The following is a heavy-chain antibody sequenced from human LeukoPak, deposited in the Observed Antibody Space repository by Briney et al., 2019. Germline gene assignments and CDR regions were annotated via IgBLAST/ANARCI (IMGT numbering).Heavy chain of an antibody. CDR3: ARQGGSYIDY. J-gene: IGHJ4*02. CDR1: GYSFTTYW. CDR2: IYPGDSDT. D-gene: IGHD1-26*01. Sequence: GEPLRISCRGFGYSFTTYWIGWLRQMPGKGLEWMGIIYPGDSDTRYSPSFQGQVTISADKSISTAYLQWSSLKASDTAMYYCARQGGSYIDYWGQGTLVTVSS. V-gene: IGHV5-51*01.